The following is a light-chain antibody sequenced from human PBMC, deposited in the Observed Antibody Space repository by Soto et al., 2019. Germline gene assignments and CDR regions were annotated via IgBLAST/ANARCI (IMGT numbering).Light chain of an antibody. CDR2: EVN. V-gene: IGLV2-8*01. Sequence: QSALTQPASVSGSPGQSITISCSGTSSDVGSYSHVAWYQQFPGKTPKLMIYEVNKRPSGVPDRFSGSKSGNTASLTVSGLQAEDEADYYCSSYAGSSNVFGTGTKLTVL. CDR1: SSDVGSYSH. J-gene: IGLJ1*01. CDR3: SSYAGSSNV.